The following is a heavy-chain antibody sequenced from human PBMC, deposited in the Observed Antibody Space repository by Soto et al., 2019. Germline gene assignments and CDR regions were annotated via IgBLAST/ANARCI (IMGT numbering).Heavy chain of an antibody. CDR2: INAGNGNT. Sequence: ASVKVSCKASGYTFTNYAMHWVRQAPGQRLEWMGWINAGNGNTKYSQKFQGRVTITRDTSASTAYMELSSLRSEDTAVYYCARDRLGSAVAGTRFDYWGQGTLVTVSS. D-gene: IGHD6-19*01. CDR3: ARDRLGSAVAGTRFDY. V-gene: IGHV1-3*01. CDR1: GYTFTNYA. J-gene: IGHJ4*02.